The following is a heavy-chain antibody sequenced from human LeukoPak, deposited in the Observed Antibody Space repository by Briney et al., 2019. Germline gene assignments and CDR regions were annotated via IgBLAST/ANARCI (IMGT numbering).Heavy chain of an antibody. V-gene: IGHV3-30*18. D-gene: IGHD3-22*01. J-gene: IGHJ4*02. Sequence: GGSLRLSCAASGFTFSSYGMHWVRQAPGKGLEWVAVISHDGSNPYCADSVKGRFTISRDNSKNTLYLQMSSLRAEDTATYYCAKTHYYDSSGVPGDYWGQGTLVTVSS. CDR3: AKTHYYDSSGVPGDY. CDR2: ISHDGSNP. CDR1: GFTFSSYG.